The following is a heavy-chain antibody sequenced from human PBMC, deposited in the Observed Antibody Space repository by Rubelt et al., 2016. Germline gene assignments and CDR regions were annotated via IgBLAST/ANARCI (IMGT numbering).Heavy chain of an antibody. Sequence: YYADSVKGRFTISRDNSKNSLYLQMNSLRTEDTALYYCAKDRLAAAGKNAFDIWGQGTMVTVSS. D-gene: IGHD6-13*01. CDR3: AKDRLAAAGKNAFDI. V-gene: IGHV3-43*01. J-gene: IGHJ3*02.